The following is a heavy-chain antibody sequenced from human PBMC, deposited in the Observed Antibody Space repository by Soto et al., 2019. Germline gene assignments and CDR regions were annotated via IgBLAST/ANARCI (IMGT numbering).Heavy chain of an antibody. D-gene: IGHD1-1*01. CDR2: ISAHNGNT. J-gene: IGHJ4*02. CDR3: ARGRYGDY. V-gene: IGHV1-18*01. Sequence: QVNLVQSGAEVKKPGASVKVSCKGSGYDFTTYGITWVRQAPGQGLEWMAWISAHNGNTDYAQKLQVRVTVTRETSTSTAYMELRSLRSDDTAVYYCARGRYGDYWGQGALVTVSS. CDR1: GYDFTTYG.